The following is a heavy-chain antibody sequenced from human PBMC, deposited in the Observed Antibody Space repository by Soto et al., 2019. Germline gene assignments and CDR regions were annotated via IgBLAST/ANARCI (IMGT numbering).Heavy chain of an antibody. Sequence: LSLPCTVSGGSISSYYWSWIRQPPGKGLERIGYIYYSGSTNYNPSLKSRVTISVDTSKNQFSLKLSSVTAADTAVYYCARRFSGWYLWFDPWGQGTLVTVSS. CDR1: GGSISSYY. D-gene: IGHD6-19*01. J-gene: IGHJ5*02. V-gene: IGHV4-59*01. CDR2: IYYSGST. CDR3: ARRFSGWYLWFDP.